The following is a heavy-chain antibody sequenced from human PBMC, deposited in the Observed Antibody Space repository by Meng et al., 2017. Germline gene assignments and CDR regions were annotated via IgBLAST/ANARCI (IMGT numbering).Heavy chain of an antibody. D-gene: IGHD6-19*01. CDR2: IYTSGST. Sequence: SETLSLTCTVSGGPISSYYWSWIRQPAGKGLEWIGRIYTSGSTNYNPTLKSRVTMSVDTSKNQFSLKRSSVSAADTAVYYCARLRWLVLAFDIWGQGTMVTVSS. CDR3: ARLRWLVLAFDI. J-gene: IGHJ3*02. CDR1: GGPISSYY. V-gene: IGHV4-4*07.